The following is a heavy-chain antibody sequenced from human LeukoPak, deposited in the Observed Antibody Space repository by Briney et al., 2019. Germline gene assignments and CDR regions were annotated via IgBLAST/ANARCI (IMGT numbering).Heavy chain of an antibody. CDR2: IEQDGSET. D-gene: IGHD3-22*01. CDR1: GFTFSGYW. CDR3: ARVQEIGYFDY. V-gene: IGHV3-7*03. Sequence: GGSLRLSCTASGFTFSGYWVTWVRQAPGKGLEWVAMIEQDGSETYYVDSVKGRFTISRDNAKNSLYLQMNSLRAEDTAVYYCARVQEIGYFDYWGQGTLVTVSS. J-gene: IGHJ4*02.